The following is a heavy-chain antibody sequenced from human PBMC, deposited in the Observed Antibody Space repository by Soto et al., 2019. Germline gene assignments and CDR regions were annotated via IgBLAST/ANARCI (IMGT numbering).Heavy chain of an antibody. D-gene: IGHD1-26*01. Sequence: GGSLRLSCAASGFTFSSYSMDWVRQAPGKGLEWVSSISSSSSYIYYADSVKGRFTISRDNAKNSLYLQMNSLRAEDTAVYYCAGEGATRFRPFDYWGQGTLVTVSS. J-gene: IGHJ4*02. CDR1: GFTFSSYS. V-gene: IGHV3-21*01. CDR3: AGEGATRFRPFDY. CDR2: ISSSSSYI.